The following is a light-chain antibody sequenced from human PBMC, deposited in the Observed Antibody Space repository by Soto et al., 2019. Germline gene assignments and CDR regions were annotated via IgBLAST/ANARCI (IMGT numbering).Light chain of an antibody. V-gene: IGLV2-11*01. Sequence: QSALTQPRSVSGSPGQSVTISCTGTSSDVGVYDYVSWYQQHPGKAPKLMIYDVTKRPSGVPDRFSGSKSGSTASLTVSGLQTEDEADYYCNSYVAGSNVFGTGTQLTVL. CDR2: DVT. CDR1: SSDVGVYDY. CDR3: NSYVAGSNV. J-gene: IGLJ1*01.